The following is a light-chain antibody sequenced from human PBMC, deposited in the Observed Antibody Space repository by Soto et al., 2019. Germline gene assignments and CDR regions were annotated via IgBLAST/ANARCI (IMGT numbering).Light chain of an antibody. CDR2: QDD. CDR1: KLDNKY. J-gene: IGLJ2*01. CDR3: QAWDTSAVI. V-gene: IGLV3-1*01. Sequence: SYELTQTPSVSVSPGQTASSTCSGDKLDNKYVAWYRQKPGQSPLLIIFQDDRRPSGIPERFSGSNPGNTATLTISGTQVMDEADYFCQAWDTSAVIFGGGTKVTVL.